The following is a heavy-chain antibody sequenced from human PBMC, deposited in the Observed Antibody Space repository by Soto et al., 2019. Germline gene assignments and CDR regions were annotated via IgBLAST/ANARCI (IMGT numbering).Heavy chain of an antibody. D-gene: IGHD3-16*01. Sequence: QVQLAQSANDVKKPGASVRVSCKAAGYTFIRYGIAWVRQAPGQGLEWMGWISPYNDYTVYAQKFQGRVSMTADTSTRTVYMNLRGLKPDDTAVYYCARGGYYDNSWGKLSHYGLDVWGQGTSVSVSS. CDR1: GYTFIRYG. J-gene: IGHJ6*02. V-gene: IGHV1-18*01. CDR2: ISPYNDYT. CDR3: ARGGYYDNSWGKLSHYGLDV.